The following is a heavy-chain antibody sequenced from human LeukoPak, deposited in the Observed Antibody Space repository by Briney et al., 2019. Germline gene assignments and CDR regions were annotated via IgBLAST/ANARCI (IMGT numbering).Heavy chain of an antibody. D-gene: IGHD3-22*01. Sequence: HGESLKISCQGSGYNFPIYWIGWVRQMPGQGLEWKGIIYPGDSDTRYSPSFQGQVTISADKSISTAYLQWSSLKASDTAMYYCARLRGLYYDSSGLYYFDYWGQGTLVTVSS. V-gene: IGHV5-51*01. J-gene: IGHJ4*02. CDR2: IYPGDSDT. CDR3: ARLRGLYYDSSGLYYFDY. CDR1: GYNFPIYW.